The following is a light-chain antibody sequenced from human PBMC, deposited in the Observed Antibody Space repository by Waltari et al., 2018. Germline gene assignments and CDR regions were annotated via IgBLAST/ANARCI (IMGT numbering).Light chain of an antibody. CDR2: DAS. V-gene: IGKV3-20*01. CDR1: QSFTRS. CDR3: QHYVSLPVT. Sequence: EIVLTQSPGTLSLSPGERATLSCSASQSFTRSLAWYQHRPGQAPRLLIYDASTRAAGVADRFSGSGSGTDFSLTISRLEPEDFAVYYCQHYVSLPVTFGQGTRVEIK. J-gene: IGKJ1*01.